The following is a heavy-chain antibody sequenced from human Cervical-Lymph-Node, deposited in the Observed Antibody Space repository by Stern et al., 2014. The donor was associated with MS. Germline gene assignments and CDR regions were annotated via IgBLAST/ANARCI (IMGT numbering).Heavy chain of an antibody. J-gene: IGHJ4*02. CDR2: IYYSGGT. D-gene: IGHD3-10*01. Sequence: QLQLQESGPGLVKPSQTLSLTCTVSGGSISSGGYYWSWIRQHPGQGLEWLGYIYYSGGTYYNTSLKSRVTITVDTSKHTFYLKMSSETTADTAVYYCARTPITMVRGVTVFDYWGQGTLVTVSS. CDR3: ARTPITMVRGVTVFDY. V-gene: IGHV4-31*03. CDR1: GGSISSGGYY.